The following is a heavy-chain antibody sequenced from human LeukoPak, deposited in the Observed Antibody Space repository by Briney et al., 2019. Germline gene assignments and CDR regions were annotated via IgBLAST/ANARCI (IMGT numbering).Heavy chain of an antibody. CDR1: GGSISSGGYY. V-gene: IGHV4-31*03. Sequence: SQTLSLTCTVSGGSISSGGYYWSWIRQHPGKGLEWIGYIYYSGSTYYNPSLKSRVTISVDTSKNQFSLKLSSVTAADTAVYYCVSGSSGWLYFQHWGQGTLVTVSS. CDR3: VSGSSGWLYFQH. J-gene: IGHJ1*01. D-gene: IGHD6-19*01. CDR2: IYYSGST.